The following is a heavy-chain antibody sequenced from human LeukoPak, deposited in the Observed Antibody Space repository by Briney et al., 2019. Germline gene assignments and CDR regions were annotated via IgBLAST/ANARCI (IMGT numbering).Heavy chain of an antibody. D-gene: IGHD2-15*01. Sequence: PGGSLRLSCVASGFTFSIHWMTWVRQAPGKGLEWVATIKPDGNDKFFVDSVKGRFTISRDNSKNTLYLQMNSLRAEDTAVYYCAKGLLPNDYWGQGTLVTVSS. CDR1: GFTFSIHW. CDR2: IKPDGNDK. CDR3: AKGLLPNDY. J-gene: IGHJ4*02. V-gene: IGHV3-7*03.